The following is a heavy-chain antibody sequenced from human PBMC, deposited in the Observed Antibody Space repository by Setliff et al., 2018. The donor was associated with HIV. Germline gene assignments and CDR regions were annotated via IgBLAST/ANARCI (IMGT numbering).Heavy chain of an antibody. Sequence: ASVKVSCKASGYIFTDYYIHWVRQAPGQGLEWMGWINPNGGYTNYAQKFLGRVTMTQDTSFTTAYLELSRLGSDGTAVYYCTRSVLQFFGVVVDFDFWGQGTLVTVSS. D-gene: IGHD3-3*01. CDR1: GYIFTDYY. J-gene: IGHJ4*02. CDR2: INPNGGYT. CDR3: TRSVLQFFGVVVDFDF. V-gene: IGHV1-2*02.